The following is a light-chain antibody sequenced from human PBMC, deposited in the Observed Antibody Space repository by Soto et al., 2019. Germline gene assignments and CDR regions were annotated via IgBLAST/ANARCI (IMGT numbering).Light chain of an antibody. CDR1: SSDVGSYNL. Sequence: QSALTQPASVSGSRGQSITISCTGTSSDVGSYNLVSWYQQHPGKAPKVMIYEVSKRPSGVSNRFSGSKSGNTASLTISGLQAEDEADYYCCSYGGSYVFGPGTKVTVL. J-gene: IGLJ1*01. CDR2: EVS. CDR3: CSYGGSYV. V-gene: IGLV2-23*02.